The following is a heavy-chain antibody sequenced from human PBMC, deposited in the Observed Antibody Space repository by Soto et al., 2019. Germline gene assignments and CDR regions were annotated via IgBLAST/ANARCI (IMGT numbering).Heavy chain of an antibody. J-gene: IGHJ4*02. V-gene: IGHV4-31*03. D-gene: IGHD2-2*01. CDR3: ARGCISTSCYAPFFDS. CDR1: GGSISSGGYY. Sequence: QVQLQESGPGLVKPSQTLSLTCTVSGGSISSGGYYWSGIRQHPGKGLEWLGYIYYSGSTYYNPSLKIRVTITVDTSKNQFSLKLSSVTAADTAVYYGARGCISTSCYAPFFDSWGQGTLVTVSS. CDR2: IYYSGST.